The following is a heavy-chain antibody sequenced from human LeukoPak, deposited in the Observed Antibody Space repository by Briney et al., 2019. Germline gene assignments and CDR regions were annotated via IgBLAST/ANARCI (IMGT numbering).Heavy chain of an antibody. CDR1: GYTFTGYY. CDR3: AREGYDFWSGYFDY. D-gene: IGHD3-3*01. Sequence: AASVKVSCKASGYTFTGYYMHWVRQAPGQGLEWMRWINPNSGGTNYAQKFQGRVTMTRDTSISTAYMELSRLRSDDTAVYYCAREGYDFWSGYFDYSGQGTLVTVSS. CDR2: INPNSGGT. V-gene: IGHV1-2*02. J-gene: IGHJ4*02.